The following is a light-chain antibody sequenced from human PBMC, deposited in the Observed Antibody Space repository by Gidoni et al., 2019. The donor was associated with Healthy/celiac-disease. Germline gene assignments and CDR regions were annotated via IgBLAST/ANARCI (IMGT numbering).Light chain of an antibody. CDR2: LGS. J-gene: IGKJ5*01. CDR3: MQALQTPIT. V-gene: IGKV2-28*01. Sequence: DIVMPQSPRSLPVTAGEPASISCRSSQSLLHSNGYNYLDWYLQKPGQSPQLLIYLGSNRASGVPDRFSGSGSGTDFTMKISRVEAEDVWVYYCMQALQTPITFGQGTRLEIK. CDR1: QSLLHSNGYNY.